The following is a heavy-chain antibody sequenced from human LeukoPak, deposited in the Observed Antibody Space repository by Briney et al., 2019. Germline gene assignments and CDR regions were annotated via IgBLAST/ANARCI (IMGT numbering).Heavy chain of an antibody. J-gene: IGHJ5*02. CDR1: GLTVRGKY. D-gene: IGHD3-10*01. CDR3: AASGSHYWFDP. V-gene: IGHV3-53*01. CDR2: IYTSGGT. Sequence: PGGSLRLSCAASGLTVRGKYMSWVRPAPGKGLEWVSVIYTSGGTSYADSVKDRFTISRDNSKSTLYLQMNTLRAEDTAVYFCAASGSHYWFDPWGQGTLVTVSS.